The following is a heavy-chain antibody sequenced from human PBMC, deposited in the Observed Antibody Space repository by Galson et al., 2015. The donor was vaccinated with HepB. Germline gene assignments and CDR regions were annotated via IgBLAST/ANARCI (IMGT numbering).Heavy chain of an antibody. J-gene: IGHJ6*02. D-gene: IGHD5-18*01. CDR3: ARIRGGVTPYYYGMDV. V-gene: IGHV1-69*13. CDR1: GGTFSSYA. Sequence: SVKVSCKASGGTFSSYAISWVRQAPGQGLEWMGGIIPIFGTANYAQKFQGRVTITADESTSTAYMELSSLRSEDTAVYYCARIRGGVTPYYYGMDVWGQGTTVTVSS. CDR2: IIPIFGTA.